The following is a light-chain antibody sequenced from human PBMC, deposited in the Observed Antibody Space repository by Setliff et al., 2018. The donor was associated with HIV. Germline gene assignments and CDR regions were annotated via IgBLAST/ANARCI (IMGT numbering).Light chain of an antibody. CDR2: NVN. V-gene: IGLV2-8*01. J-gene: IGLJ1*01. CDR1: SSDVGSYDY. Sequence: QSVLIQPPSVSGSPGQSVTISCTGTSSDVGSYDYVSWYQQHPGTVPKPMIYNVNTQPSGVPDRFSGSKSGNTASMTISGLQAEDEADYYCSSYAGSNNVFGTGTKVTVL. CDR3: SSYAGSNNV.